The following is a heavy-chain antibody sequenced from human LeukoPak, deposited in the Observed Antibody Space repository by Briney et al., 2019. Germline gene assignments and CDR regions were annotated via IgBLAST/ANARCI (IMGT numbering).Heavy chain of an antibody. CDR2: ISGSGANT. CDR1: GFTFSSYA. V-gene: IGHV3-23*01. J-gene: IGHJ4*02. D-gene: IGHD2-15*01. Sequence: GGSLRLSCAASGFTFSSYAMGWVRQAPGKGLEWVSAISGSGANTYYADSVKCRFTISRDNSKNTLYLQMNSLRADDTAVYNCAKGRALEVVAAFNYWGQGTVVTVSS. CDR3: AKGRALEVVAAFNY.